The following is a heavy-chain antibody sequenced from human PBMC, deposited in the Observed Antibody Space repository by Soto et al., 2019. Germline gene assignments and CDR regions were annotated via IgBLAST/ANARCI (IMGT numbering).Heavy chain of an antibody. J-gene: IGHJ4*02. CDR3: AKIYCSGGSCIDY. CDR2: ISGSGGST. D-gene: IGHD2-15*01. Sequence: GGSLRLSCAASGFTFSSYAMSWVRQAPGKGLEWVSAISGSGGSTYYADSVKGRFTISRDNAKNSLYLQMNSLRAEDTAVYYCAKIYCSGGSCIDYWGQGTLVTVSS. V-gene: IGHV3-23*01. CDR1: GFTFSSYA.